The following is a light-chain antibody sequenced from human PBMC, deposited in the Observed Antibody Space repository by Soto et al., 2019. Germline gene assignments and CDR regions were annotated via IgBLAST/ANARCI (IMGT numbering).Light chain of an antibody. J-gene: IGKJ5*01. V-gene: IGKV1-27*01. CDR2: SAS. Sequence: DIQMTQSPSSLSASVGDRVTITCRASQDISVYLAWYQQKPGKVPKLLIYSASTLQSGVPSRFSGSGSGTDFTLHLSRPPPEDVANYYRQKFNPAPLPFRQGTRLEIK. CDR1: QDISVY. CDR3: QKFNPAPLP.